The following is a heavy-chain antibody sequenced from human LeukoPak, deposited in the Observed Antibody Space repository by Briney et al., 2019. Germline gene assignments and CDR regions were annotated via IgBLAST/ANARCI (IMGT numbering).Heavy chain of an antibody. CDR3: ARSGWYSDGMDV. J-gene: IGHJ6*04. D-gene: IGHD6-19*01. V-gene: IGHV3-21*01. CDR1: GFTFSTYS. CDR2: ISSSSSYI. Sequence: PGGSLRLSCAASGFTFSTYSMNWVRQAPGKGLEWASSISSSSSYIYYADSVKGRFTISRDNAKNSLYLQMNSLRAEDTAVYYCARSGWYSDGMDVWGKGTTVTVSS.